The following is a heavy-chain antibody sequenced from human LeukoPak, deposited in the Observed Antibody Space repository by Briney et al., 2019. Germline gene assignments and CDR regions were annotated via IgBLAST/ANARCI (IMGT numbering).Heavy chain of an antibody. CDR1: GASVSSSH. D-gene: IGHD2/OR15-2a*01. Sequence: SETLSLTCVVSGASVSSSHWNWIRQLPGKGLEWIGCLSYTGKTDYNPSLTSRVTISLDTSKNQVSLKLRSVTAADTAVYYCSEGYFEPFDHWGQGTMVTVSS. V-gene: IGHV4-59*02. CDR3: SEGYFEPFDH. J-gene: IGHJ4*02. CDR2: LSYTGKT.